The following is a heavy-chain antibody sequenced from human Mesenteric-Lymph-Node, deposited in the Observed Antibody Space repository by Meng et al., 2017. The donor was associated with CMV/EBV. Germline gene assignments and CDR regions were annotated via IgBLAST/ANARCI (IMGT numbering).Heavy chain of an antibody. J-gene: IGHJ6*02. CDR1: GFTFSDYY. V-gene: IGHV3-11*04. CDR3: ARDRGYYYGMDV. Sequence: GGSLRLSCAASGFTFSDYYMSWIRQAPGRGLEWVSYISSSSNLIYYADSVEGRFTVSRDNAKNSLYLEMNGLRAEDTAVYYCARDRGYYYGMDVWGQGTTVTVSS. D-gene: IGHD3-10*01. CDR2: ISSSSNLI.